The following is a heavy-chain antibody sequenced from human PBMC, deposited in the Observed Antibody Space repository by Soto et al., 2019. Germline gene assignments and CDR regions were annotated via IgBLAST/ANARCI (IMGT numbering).Heavy chain of an antibody. J-gene: IGHJ6*02. CDR2: IKQDGSEK. CDR1: GFTFSSYW. V-gene: IGHV3-7*03. CDR3: AREPRTHYYCYYGMDV. Sequence: GGSLRLSCAASGFTFSSYWMSWVRQAPGKGLEWVANIKQDGSEKYYVDSVKGRFTISRDNAKNSLYLQMNSLRAEDTAVYYCAREPRTHYYCYYGMDVWGQGTTVTVSS.